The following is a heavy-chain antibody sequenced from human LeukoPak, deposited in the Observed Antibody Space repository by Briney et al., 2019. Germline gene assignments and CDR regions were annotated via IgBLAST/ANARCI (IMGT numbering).Heavy chain of an antibody. Sequence: GRTLRLSCAASGFTFSSYAMHWVRQAPGRGLEWVALIPYDGSNKYYADSVKGRFTVSRDNSKNTLYLQMNSLRAEDTAVYYCVRGAYSSSWLNFDYWGQGTLVTVSS. J-gene: IGHJ4*02. V-gene: IGHV3-30*04. CDR2: IPYDGSNK. CDR1: GFTFSSYA. CDR3: VRGAYSSSWLNFDY. D-gene: IGHD6-13*01.